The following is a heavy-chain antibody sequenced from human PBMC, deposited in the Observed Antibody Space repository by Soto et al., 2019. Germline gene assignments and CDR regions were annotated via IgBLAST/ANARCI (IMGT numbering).Heavy chain of an antibody. D-gene: IGHD1-26*01. CDR1: GGSISSYY. CDR2: IYYSGST. J-gene: IGHJ4*02. Sequence: QVQLQESGPGLVKPSETLSLTCTVSGGSISSYYWRWIRQPPGKGLEWIGYIYYSGSTNYNPSLKIRVTISVDTSKNQFSLKLSSVTAADTAVYYCARRWGAAVDYWGQGTLVTVSS. CDR3: ARRWGAAVDY. V-gene: IGHV4-59*08.